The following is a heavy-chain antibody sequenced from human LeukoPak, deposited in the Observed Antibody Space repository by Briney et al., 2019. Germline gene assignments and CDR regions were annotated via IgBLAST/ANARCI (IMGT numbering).Heavy chain of an antibody. CDR1: GFTFSGSA. V-gene: IGHV3-73*01. CDR2: IRSKAHRYAT. D-gene: IGHD3-22*01. J-gene: IGHJ3*02. CDR3: TRHGGRDYYDSSEDAFDI. Sequence: GGSLRLSCAASGFTFSGSAMHWVRQASGKGLEWVGRIRSKAHRYATAYAASVKDRLTISRDDSKNTEYLQMNSLKTEDTAVYYCTRHGGRDYYDSSEDAFDIWGQGQMVIVSS.